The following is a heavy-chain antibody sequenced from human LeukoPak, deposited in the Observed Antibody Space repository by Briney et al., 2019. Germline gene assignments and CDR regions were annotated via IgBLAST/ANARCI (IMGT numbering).Heavy chain of an antibody. V-gene: IGHV1-2*04. CDR1: GYTFTGYY. Sequence: ASVKVSCKASGYTFTGYYMHWVRQAPGQGLEWMGWINPNSGGTNYAQKFQGWVTMTRDTSISTAYTELSRLRSDDTAVYYCAIGTSYDILTGPIPGFDYWGQGTLVTVSS. CDR3: AIGTSYDILTGPIPGFDY. D-gene: IGHD3-9*01. J-gene: IGHJ4*02. CDR2: INPNSGGT.